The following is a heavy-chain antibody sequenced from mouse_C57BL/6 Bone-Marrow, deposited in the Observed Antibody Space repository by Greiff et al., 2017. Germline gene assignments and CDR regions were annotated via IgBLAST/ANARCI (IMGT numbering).Heavy chain of an antibody. CDR1: GYTFTSYG. Sequence: QVQLQQSGAELARPGASVKLSCKASGYTFTSYGISWVKQRTGQGLEWIGEIYPRSGNTYYNEKFKGKATLTADKSSSTAYMELRRLTSADSAVYFCARGSYYAVDYWGQGTSVTVSS. CDR2: IYPRSGNT. CDR3: ARGSYYAVDY. J-gene: IGHJ4*01. V-gene: IGHV1-81*01. D-gene: IGHD1-1*02.